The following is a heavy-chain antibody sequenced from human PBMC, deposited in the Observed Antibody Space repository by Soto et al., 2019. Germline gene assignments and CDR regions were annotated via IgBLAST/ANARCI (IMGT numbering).Heavy chain of an antibody. J-gene: IGHJ4*02. Sequence: EVQLVESGGVLVQPGGSLRLSCAASGFTFSTYWMHWVRQAPGKGLVWVSRIKGDGSDTVYADSVKGRFTISRDNAKNTLYLQMDSLRAEDTAVYYCTRSITGFSYADSWGRGTLVTVSS. CDR2: IKGDGSDT. CDR1: GFTFSTYW. D-gene: IGHD2-2*01. CDR3: TRSITGFSYADS. V-gene: IGHV3-74*01.